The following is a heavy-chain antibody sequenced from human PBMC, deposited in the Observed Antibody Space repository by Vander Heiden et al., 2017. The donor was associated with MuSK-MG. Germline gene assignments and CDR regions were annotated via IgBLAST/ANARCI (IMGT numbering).Heavy chain of an antibody. J-gene: IGHJ4*02. CDR1: GFRFDDYA. CDR2: ISWRGTDT. V-gene: IGHV3-9*01. Sequence: EVQLVQSGGGLLQPGRALRLSCAAYGFRFDDYAMHWLRQPPGKGLEWVSAISWRGTDTDYADSVRGRFIISRDNAKNSLYLQMNSLRPDDTAFYFCAKGPNYYGSGSFPDYWGQGTLVTVSS. D-gene: IGHD3-10*01. CDR3: AKGPNYYGSGSFPDY.